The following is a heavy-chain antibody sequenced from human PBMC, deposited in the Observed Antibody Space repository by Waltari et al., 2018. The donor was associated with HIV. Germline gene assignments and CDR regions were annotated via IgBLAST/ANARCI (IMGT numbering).Heavy chain of an antibody. CDR3: ATTHGSGDYDNDFDY. Sequence: EVQLVESGGGWVQPGGSLTLTCEASGFTFTFYWLSWVRQAPGKGMEGVANINQAGTVRHYVDSVRGRFTISRDNGKTSVFLQMNSLTVEDTAVYYCATTHGSGDYDNDFDYWGQGTLV. CDR1: GFTFTFYW. J-gene: IGHJ4*02. CDR2: INQAGTVR. V-gene: IGHV3-7*01. D-gene: IGHD3-10*01.